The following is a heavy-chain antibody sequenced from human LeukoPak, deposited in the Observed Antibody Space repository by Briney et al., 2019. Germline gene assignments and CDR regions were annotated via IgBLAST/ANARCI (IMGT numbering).Heavy chain of an antibody. Sequence: SETLSLTCTVSGGSFSSGDYYWSWIRKPAGKGLEWIGRIYTSGSTNYNPSLKSRVTISVDTSKNQFSLKLSSVTAADTAVYYCAREAALDILTGYSFDYWGQGTLVTVSS. D-gene: IGHD3-9*01. J-gene: IGHJ4*02. CDR2: IYTSGST. CDR1: GGSFSSGDYY. CDR3: AREAALDILTGYSFDY. V-gene: IGHV4-61*02.